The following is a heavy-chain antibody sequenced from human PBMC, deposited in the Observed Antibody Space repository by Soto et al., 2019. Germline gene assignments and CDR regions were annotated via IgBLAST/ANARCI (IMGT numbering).Heavy chain of an antibody. Sequence: VQLAQSGAEVKKPGASVKVSCKTSGDSFNDYYIHWVRQAPGQGLEWMGWINPNGGATKYAQKFQGRVTVTRDTSIRGEYIGLSSLRSDDTAVYYCARESGEATATLDYYYFYMDVWGKGTTVTVSS. D-gene: IGHD5-12*01. CDR3: ARESGEATATLDYYYFYMDV. J-gene: IGHJ6*03. V-gene: IGHV1-2*02. CDR1: GDSFNDYY. CDR2: INPNGGAT.